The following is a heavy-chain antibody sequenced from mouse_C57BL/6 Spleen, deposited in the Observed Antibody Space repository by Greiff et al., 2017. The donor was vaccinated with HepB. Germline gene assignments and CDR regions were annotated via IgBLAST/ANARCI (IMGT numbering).Heavy chain of an antibody. CDR3: ARQGVHYDYFDY. V-gene: IGHV5-12*01. J-gene: IGHJ2*01. CDR1: GFTFSDYY. CDR2: ISNGGGST. D-gene: IGHD2-4*01. Sequence: EVMLVESGGGLVQPGGSLKLSCAASGFTFSDYYMYWVRQTPEKRLEWVAYISNGGGSTYYPDTVKGRFTISRDNAKNTLYLQMSRLKSEDTAMYYCARQGVHYDYFDYWGQGTTLTVSS.